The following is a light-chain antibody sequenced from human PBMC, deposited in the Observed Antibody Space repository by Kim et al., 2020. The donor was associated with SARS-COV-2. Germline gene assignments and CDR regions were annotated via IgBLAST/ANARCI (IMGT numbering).Light chain of an antibody. CDR1: RSNIGRNS. Sequence: QSVLTQPPSASGTPGQRVTISCSGTRSNIGRNSVNWYQQFPGTAPKILIYSNDQRSSGVPDRISGSKSGTVASLAISDLRSEDEAEYFCAAWDDSLNVVFGGGTKVTAL. CDR2: SND. J-gene: IGLJ2*01. CDR3: AAWDDSLNVV. V-gene: IGLV1-44*01.